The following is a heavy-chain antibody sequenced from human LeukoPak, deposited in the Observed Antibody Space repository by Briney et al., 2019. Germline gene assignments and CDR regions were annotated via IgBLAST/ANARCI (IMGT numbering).Heavy chain of an antibody. CDR3: ARDRGMTQFDP. D-gene: IGHD1-20*01. V-gene: IGHV3-33*01. J-gene: IGHJ5*02. CDR1: RFTFSSYG. Sequence: GRSLRLSCAASRFTFSSYGMHWVRQAPGKGLEWVAVIWYDGSNKYYEDSVKGRFTISRDNSKNTLYLQMNSLRAEDTAVYYCARDRGMTQFDPWGQGTLVTVSS. CDR2: IWYDGSNK.